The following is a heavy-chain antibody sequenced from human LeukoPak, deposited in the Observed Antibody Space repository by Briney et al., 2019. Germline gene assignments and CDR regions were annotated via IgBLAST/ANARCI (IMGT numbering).Heavy chain of an antibody. Sequence: GGSLRLSCAASGFTFSSYGMHWVRQAPGKGLEWVAVIWYDGSNKYYADSVKGRFTISRDNSKNTLYLQMNSLRAEDTAVYYCAKDRGSIAVAEIDYWGQGTLVTVSS. CDR2: IWYDGSNK. CDR1: GFTFSSYG. CDR3: AKDRGSIAVAEIDY. D-gene: IGHD6-19*01. J-gene: IGHJ4*02. V-gene: IGHV3-33*06.